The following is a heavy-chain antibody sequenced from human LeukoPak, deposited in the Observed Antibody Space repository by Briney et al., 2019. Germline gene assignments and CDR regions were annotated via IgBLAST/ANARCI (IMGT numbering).Heavy chain of an antibody. V-gene: IGHV1-2*02. D-gene: IGHD3-3*01. CDR3: ARDSSGYDFWSGYYNYYYGMDV. Sequence: ASVKVSCKASGYTFTGYYMHWVRQAPGQGLEWMGWINPNSGGTNYAQKFQGRVTMTSDTSISTAYMELSRLRSDDTAVYYCARDSSGYDFWSGYYNYYYGMDVWGQGTTVTVSS. J-gene: IGHJ6*02. CDR1: GYTFTGYY. CDR2: INPNSGGT.